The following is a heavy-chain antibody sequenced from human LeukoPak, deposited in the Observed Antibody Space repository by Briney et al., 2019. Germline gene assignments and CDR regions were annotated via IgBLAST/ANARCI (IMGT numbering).Heavy chain of an antibody. J-gene: IGHJ4*02. D-gene: IGHD5/OR15-5a*01. CDR3: ARHLSDSVSAIEY. CDR1: GGSISTYY. CDR2: IYTSGST. V-gene: IGHV4-4*09. Sequence: PSETLSLTCTVSGGSISTYYWSWIRQPPGKGLEWIGYIYTSGSTNYNPSLKSRVTISVYTSKIQFSLKLSSVTAADTAVYYCARHLSDSVSAIEYWGQGALVTVSS.